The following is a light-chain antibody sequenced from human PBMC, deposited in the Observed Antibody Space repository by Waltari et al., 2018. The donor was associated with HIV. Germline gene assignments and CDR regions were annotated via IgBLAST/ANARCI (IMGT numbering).Light chain of an antibody. J-gene: IGLJ2*01. CDR3: AAWDDSLNGRE. CDR1: NSNIGSNT. Sequence: QSVLTQPPSASGTPGQRVTISCSGSNSNIGSNTVNWYQPLPGTAPKLLIYSNKQRPSGVPDRFSGSKSGTSASLASSGLQSEDEADYYCAAWDDSLNGREFGGGTKVTVL. V-gene: IGLV1-44*01. CDR2: SNK.